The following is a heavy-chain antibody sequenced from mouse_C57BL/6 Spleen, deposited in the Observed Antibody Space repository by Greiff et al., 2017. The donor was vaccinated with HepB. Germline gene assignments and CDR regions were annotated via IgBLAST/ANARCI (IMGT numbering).Heavy chain of an antibody. CDR3: ARSNLLWSSMDY. CDR2: ISSGSSTI. J-gene: IGHJ4*01. D-gene: IGHD2-1*01. Sequence: EVKLMESGGGLVKPGGSLKLSCAASGFTFSDYGMHWVRQAPEKGLEWVAYISSGSSTIYYAYTVKGRFTISRDNAKNTLFLQMTSLMSEDTAMYYCARSNLLWSSMDYWGQGPSVTVSS. CDR1: GFTFSDYG. V-gene: IGHV5-17*01.